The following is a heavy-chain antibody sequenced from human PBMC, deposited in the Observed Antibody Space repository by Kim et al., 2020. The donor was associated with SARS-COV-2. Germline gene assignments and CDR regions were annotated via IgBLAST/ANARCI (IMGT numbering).Heavy chain of an antibody. D-gene: IGHD5-12*01. J-gene: IGHJ4*02. CDR3: AHIPDSGYDFGGFDY. V-gene: IGHV2-5*01. Sequence: PSLKSRLTITKDTSKNQVVLTMTNMDPVDTATYYCAHIPDSGYDFGGFDYWGQGTLVTVSS.